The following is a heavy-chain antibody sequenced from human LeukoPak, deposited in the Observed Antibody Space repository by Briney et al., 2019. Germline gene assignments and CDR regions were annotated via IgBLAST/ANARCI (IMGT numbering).Heavy chain of an antibody. V-gene: IGHV4-59*01. J-gene: IGHJ4*02. Sequence: SETLSLTCTVSGGSISSYYWSWIRQPPGKGLEWIGYIYSGSTDYNPSLKSRVTISVDTSKNQFSLKLGSVTAADTAVYYCARGFEYNYRYTFGYWGQGTLVTVSS. D-gene: IGHD5-18*01. CDR1: GGSISSYY. CDR2: IYSGST. CDR3: ARGFEYNYRYTFGY.